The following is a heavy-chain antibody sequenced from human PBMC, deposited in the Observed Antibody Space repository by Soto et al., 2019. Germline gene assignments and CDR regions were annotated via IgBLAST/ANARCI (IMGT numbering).Heavy chain of an antibody. D-gene: IGHD5-12*01. CDR2: INPNSGGT. CDR1: GYTFTGYY. J-gene: IGHJ4*02. Sequence: ASVTVSCQASGYTFTGYYMHWVRQAPGQGLEWMGWINPNSGGTNYAQKFQGWVTMTRDTSISTAYMELSRLRSDDTAVYYCARGNPRDGYLFDYWGQGTLVTVSS. CDR3: ARGNPRDGYLFDY. V-gene: IGHV1-2*04.